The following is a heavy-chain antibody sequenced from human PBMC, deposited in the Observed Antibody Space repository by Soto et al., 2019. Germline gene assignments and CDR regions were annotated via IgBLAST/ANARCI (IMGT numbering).Heavy chain of an antibody. D-gene: IGHD3-10*01. CDR2: IYYSGST. Sequence: SETLSLTCTVSGPAITRGRYFWTWIRQHPGKGLEWIGYIYYSGSTYYNPSLKSRVTMSVDTSKKQFSLKLSSVTAADTAMYYCARFAGATSDFWGQGTLVTVSS. CDR3: ARFAGATSDF. CDR1: GPAITRGRYF. V-gene: IGHV4-31*03. J-gene: IGHJ4*02.